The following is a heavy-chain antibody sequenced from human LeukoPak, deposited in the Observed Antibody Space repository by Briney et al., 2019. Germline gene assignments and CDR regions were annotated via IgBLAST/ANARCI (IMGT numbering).Heavy chain of an antibody. V-gene: IGHV1-3*01. J-gene: IGHJ5*02. CDR2: INAGNGNT. CDR1: GYTFTSYA. CDR3: ARVLPPQGPLPNEDNWFDP. Sequence: ASVKVSCTASGYTFTSYAMHWVRQAPGQRLEWMGWINAGNGNTKYSQKFQGRVTITRDTSASTAYMELSSLRSEDTAVYYCARVLPPQGPLPNEDNWFDPWGQGTLVTVSS.